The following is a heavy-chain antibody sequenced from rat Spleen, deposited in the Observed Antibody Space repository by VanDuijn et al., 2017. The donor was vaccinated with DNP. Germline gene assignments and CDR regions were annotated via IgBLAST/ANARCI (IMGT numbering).Heavy chain of an antibody. V-gene: IGHV2S75*01. CDR3: TRDGSPYYSSYMDVMDA. CDR1: GFTLSNYG. Sequence: VQLVESGGGLVQPGRSMKLSCAASGFTLSNYGIHWIRQAPTKGLEWVGIIWGDGNTDYNSALKSRLSINRDTSKSQVFLKMNSLQTEDTAIYYCTRDGSPYYSSYMDVMDAWGRGASVTVSS. J-gene: IGHJ4*01. D-gene: IGHD1-2*01. CDR2: IWGDGNT.